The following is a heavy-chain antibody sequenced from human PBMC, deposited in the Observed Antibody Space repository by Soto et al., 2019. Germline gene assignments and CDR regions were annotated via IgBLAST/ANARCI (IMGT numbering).Heavy chain of an antibody. CDR1: GYTFPSYD. J-gene: IGHJ6*03. V-gene: IGHV1-8*01. Sequence: ASVKISCKASGYTFPSYDINWVRQAPRQGLEWMGWMNPNSGNTGYAQKFQGRVTMTRNTSISTAYMELSSLRSEDTAVYYCARGGFNSSSWYYYYYYYMDVWGKGTTVTVSS. CDR2: MNPNSGNT. D-gene: IGHD6-13*01. CDR3: ARGGFNSSSWYYYYYYYMDV.